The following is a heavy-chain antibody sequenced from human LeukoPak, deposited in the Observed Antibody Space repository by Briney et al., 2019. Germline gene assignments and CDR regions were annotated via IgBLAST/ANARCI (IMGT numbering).Heavy chain of an antibody. CDR1: GGSFSGCY. CDR3: ARSDCSSTSCYVRAEYFQH. V-gene: IGHV4-34*01. Sequence: SETLSLTCAVYGGSFSGCYWSWLRQPPGKGLEWIGEINHSGSTNYNPSLKSRVTISVDTSKNQFSLKLSSVTAADTAVYYCARSDCSSTSCYVRAEYFQHWGQGTLVTVSS. CDR2: INHSGST. D-gene: IGHD2-2*01. J-gene: IGHJ1*01.